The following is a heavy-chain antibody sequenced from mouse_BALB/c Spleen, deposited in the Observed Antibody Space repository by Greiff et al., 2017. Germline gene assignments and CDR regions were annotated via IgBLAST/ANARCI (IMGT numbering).Heavy chain of an antibody. Sequence: QVHVKQSGAELVKPGASVKLSCKASGYTFTSYYMYWVKQRPGQGLEWIGEINPSNGGTNFNEKFKSKATLTVDKSSSTAYMQLSSLTSEDSAVYYCTGGGNYYRLDYWGQGTTLTVSA. D-gene: IGHD2-12*01. CDR1: GYTFTSYY. CDR2: INPSNGGT. V-gene: IGHV1S81*02. CDR3: TGGGNYYRLDY. J-gene: IGHJ2*01.